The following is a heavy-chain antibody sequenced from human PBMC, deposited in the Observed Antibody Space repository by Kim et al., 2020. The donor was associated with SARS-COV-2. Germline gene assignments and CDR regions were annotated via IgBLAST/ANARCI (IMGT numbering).Heavy chain of an antibody. CDR3: ARDTLKNPVPLGYYYYYGMDV. Sequence: SETLSLTCTVSGGSISSGGYYWSWIRQHPGKGLEWIGYIYYSGSTYYNPSLKSRVTISVDTSKNQFSLKLISVTAADTAVYYCARDTLKNPVPLGYYYYYGMDVWGQGTTVTVSS. V-gene: IGHV4-31*03. CDR1: GGSISSGGYY. J-gene: IGHJ6*02. CDR2: IYYSGST.